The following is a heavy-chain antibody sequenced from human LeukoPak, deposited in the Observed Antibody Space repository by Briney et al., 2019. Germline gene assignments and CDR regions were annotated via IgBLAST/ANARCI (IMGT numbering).Heavy chain of an antibody. CDR2: ICYSGST. CDR1: GGSISSGDYY. CDR3: ARDRRDQSGWYYIPGGS. Sequence: SETLSLTCTVSGGSISSGDYYWSWIRQPPGKGLEYIGYICYSGSTYYNPSLKSRITISLDTSKHQFSLKLSSVTPADTAVYYCARDRRDQSGWYYIPGGSWGQGTLVTVSS. D-gene: IGHD2-15*01. J-gene: IGHJ5*02. V-gene: IGHV4-30-4*08.